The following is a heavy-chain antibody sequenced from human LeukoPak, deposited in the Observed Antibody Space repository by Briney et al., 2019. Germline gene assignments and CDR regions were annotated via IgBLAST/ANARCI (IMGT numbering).Heavy chain of an antibody. D-gene: IGHD6-19*01. CDR3: ARDKQGARQWLVLAY. V-gene: IGHV3-30-3*01. J-gene: IGHJ4*02. CDR2: ISYDGSNK. CDR1: GFTFSSYA. Sequence: GRSLRLSCAASGFTFSSYAMYWVRQAPGKGLEWVAVISYDGSNKYYADSVKGRFTISRDNSKNTLYLQMNSLRAEDTAVYYCARDKQGARQWLVLAYWGQGTLVTVSS.